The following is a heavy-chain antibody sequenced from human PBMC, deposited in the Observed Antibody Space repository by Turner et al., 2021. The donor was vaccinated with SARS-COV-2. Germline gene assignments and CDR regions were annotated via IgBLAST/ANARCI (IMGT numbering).Heavy chain of an antibody. CDR2: IYYSGST. J-gene: IGHJ5*02. D-gene: IGHD2-15*01. V-gene: IGHV4-59*01. CDR1: GGPISNYY. CDR3: ARGRGGGGSSNNWFDP. Sequence: QVQLQGSGPGRVKPSETLSLTCTVSGGPISNYYWSWIRQPPGKGLEWIEYIYYSGSTNYNPSLKSRVSISVDTSKNQFSLKLTSVTAADTAVYYCARGRGGGGSSNNWFDPWGQGTLVIVSS.